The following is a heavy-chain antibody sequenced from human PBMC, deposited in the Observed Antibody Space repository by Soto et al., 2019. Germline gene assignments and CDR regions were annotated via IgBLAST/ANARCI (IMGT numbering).Heavy chain of an antibody. CDR1: GGSISGHY. J-gene: IGHJ5*02. V-gene: IGHV4-59*11. Sequence: SETLSLTCSVSGGSISGHYWSWIRQPPGKGREYIGYIYSSGSTNYNPSFKGRATMSVDTSKNQFSLRLSSVTAADTAVYYCARHQLLHSWFDPWGQGTLVTVS. CDR2: IYSSGST. D-gene: IGHD2-2*01. CDR3: ARHQLLHSWFDP.